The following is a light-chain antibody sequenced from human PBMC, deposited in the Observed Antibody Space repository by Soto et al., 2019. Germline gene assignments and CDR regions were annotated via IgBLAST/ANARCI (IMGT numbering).Light chain of an antibody. CDR1: QSVSSNY. V-gene: IGKV3-20*01. CDR2: AAS. J-gene: IGKJ1*01. Sequence: IVLTRSPGTLSLSPGERATLSCRAGQSVSSNYLAWYQQKPGQAPRLLIYAASSRATGIPDRFSGSGSGTDFTLTIDGLEPEDFAVYYCQQYYNWPRTFGQGTKVEIK. CDR3: QQYYNWPRT.